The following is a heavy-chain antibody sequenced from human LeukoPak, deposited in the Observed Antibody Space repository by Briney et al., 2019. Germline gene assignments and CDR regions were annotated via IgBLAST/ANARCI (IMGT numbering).Heavy chain of an antibody. D-gene: IGHD2-2*01. Sequence: GGSLRLSCAASGFSFSSYSMNWVRQAPGKGLEWVSSISSGSTYIYYADSVKGRFTISRDNAENSLYLQVSTLRAEDTAVYYCAREISSGTSFDYWGQGTLVTVSS. CDR2: ISSGSTYI. J-gene: IGHJ4*02. V-gene: IGHV3-21*01. CDR3: AREISSGTSFDY. CDR1: GFSFSSYS.